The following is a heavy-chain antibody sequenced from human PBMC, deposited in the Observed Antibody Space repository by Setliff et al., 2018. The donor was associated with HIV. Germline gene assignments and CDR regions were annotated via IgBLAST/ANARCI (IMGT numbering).Heavy chain of an antibody. CDR1: GGSISSSNW. CDR2: IYHGGST. V-gene: IGHV4-4*02. D-gene: IGHD5-18*01. Sequence: SETLSLTCAVSGGSISSSNWWSWVRQPPGKGLEWIGEIYHGGSTNYNPSLKSRVTISVDKSKNQFSLKLSSVTAADTAVYYCARATPGYNYGSRHAFDIWGQGTRVTVSS. CDR3: ARATPGYNYGSRHAFDI. J-gene: IGHJ3*02.